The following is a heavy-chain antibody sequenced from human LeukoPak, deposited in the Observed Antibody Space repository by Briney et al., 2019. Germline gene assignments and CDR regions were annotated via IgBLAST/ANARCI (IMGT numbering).Heavy chain of an antibody. CDR3: AKAPVHTILRRGVNWFDP. CDR1: GFTFSSYA. V-gene: IGHV3-23*01. D-gene: IGHD3-3*01. J-gene: IGHJ5*02. Sequence: SGGSLRLSCAASGFTFSSYAMSWVRQAPGKGLEWGSAISGSGGSTYYADSVKGRFTISRDNSKNTVYLQMNSLRAEDTAVYYCAKAPVHTILRRGVNWFDPWGQGTLVTVSS. CDR2: ISGSGGST.